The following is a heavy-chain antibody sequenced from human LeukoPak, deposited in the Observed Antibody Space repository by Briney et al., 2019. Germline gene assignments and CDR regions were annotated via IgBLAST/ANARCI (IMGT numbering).Heavy chain of an antibody. CDR2: ISYDGSNK. Sequence: GRSLRLSCAASGFTFSNYGMHWVRQAPGKGLEWVAVISYDGSNKFYGDSVKGRFTTSRDNSNNTLYLQMNSLTAEDTAVYYCAGGAGWSIDYWGQGTLVTVSS. CDR3: AGGAGWSIDY. J-gene: IGHJ4*02. CDR1: GFTFSNYG. V-gene: IGHV3-30*03. D-gene: IGHD2-15*01.